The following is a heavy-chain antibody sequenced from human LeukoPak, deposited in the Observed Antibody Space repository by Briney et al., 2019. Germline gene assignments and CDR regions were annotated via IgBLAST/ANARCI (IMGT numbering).Heavy chain of an antibody. Sequence: PEGSLRLSCGASGFTFSSYAMTWVRQAPGKGLEWVSFISNSGGSTDYADSVKGRFTISRDNSKNTLYLQMNSLRAEDTAVYYCAKLSGSYYLMYYFDYWGQGTLVTVSS. CDR1: GFTFSSYA. J-gene: IGHJ4*02. CDR2: ISNSGGST. CDR3: AKLSGSYYLMYYFDY. V-gene: IGHV3-23*01. D-gene: IGHD1-26*01.